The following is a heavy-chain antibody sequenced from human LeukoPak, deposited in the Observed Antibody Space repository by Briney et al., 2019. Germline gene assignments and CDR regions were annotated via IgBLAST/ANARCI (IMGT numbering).Heavy chain of an antibody. D-gene: IGHD1-26*01. CDR3: ARAPVGATCFDY. V-gene: IGHV3-74*01. Sequence: GGSLRLSCAASGFTFSSYWMHWVRQAPGKGLVWVSRVNSDGSSTSYADSVKGRFTISRDNAKNTLYLQMNSLRAEDTAVYYCARAPVGATCFDYWGQGTLVTVSS. CDR2: VNSDGSST. J-gene: IGHJ4*02. CDR1: GFTFSSYW.